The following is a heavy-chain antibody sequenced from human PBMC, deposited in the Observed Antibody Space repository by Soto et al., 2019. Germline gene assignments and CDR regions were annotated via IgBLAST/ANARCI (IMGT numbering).Heavy chain of an antibody. D-gene: IGHD5-12*01. Sequence: QVQLVQSGAEVKKPGSSVKVSCKASGGTFSSYAISWVRQAPGQVLEWMGGIIPIFGTANYAQKFQGRVTITADESTSTAYMELSSLRSEDTAVYYCATVRDGYNGGVRSFDYWGQGTLVTVSS. J-gene: IGHJ4*02. CDR2: IIPIFGTA. CDR3: ATVRDGYNGGVRSFDY. V-gene: IGHV1-69*01. CDR1: GGTFSSYA.